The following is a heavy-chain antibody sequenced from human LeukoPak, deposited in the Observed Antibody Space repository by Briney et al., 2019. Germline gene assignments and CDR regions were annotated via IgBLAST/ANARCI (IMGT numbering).Heavy chain of an antibody. CDR3: ASYSSSLEYFHP. CDR2: IYYSGSN. Sequence: PSETLSLTCTVSGGSIRGYYWSWIRQPPGKGLEWIGYIYYSGSNNYNPSLKSRVAISVDTSKNQFSLKLSSVTAADTAVYYCASYSSSLEYFHPWGQGTLVTVSS. V-gene: IGHV4-59*01. D-gene: IGHD6-13*01. CDR1: GGSIRGYY. J-gene: IGHJ1*01.